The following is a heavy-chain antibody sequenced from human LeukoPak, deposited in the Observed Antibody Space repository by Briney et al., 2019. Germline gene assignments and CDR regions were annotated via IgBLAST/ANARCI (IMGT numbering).Heavy chain of an antibody. Sequence: GASVKVSCKASGYTFTGYYMHWVRQAPGQGLEWMGRINPNSGGTNYAQKFQGRVTMTRDTSISTAYMELSRLRSDDTAVYYCARGGYSSSWYVNWFDPWGQGTLVTVSS. CDR3: ARGGYSSSWYVNWFDP. CDR2: INPNSGGT. CDR1: GYTFTGYY. V-gene: IGHV1-2*06. D-gene: IGHD6-13*01. J-gene: IGHJ5*02.